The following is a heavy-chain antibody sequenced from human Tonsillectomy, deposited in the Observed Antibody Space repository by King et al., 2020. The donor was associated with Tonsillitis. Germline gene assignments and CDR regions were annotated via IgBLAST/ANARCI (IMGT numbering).Heavy chain of an antibody. D-gene: IGHD4-17*01. CDR3: AKVDYGDYHRIYYYYYGMDV. CDR2: IWYDGSNK. Sequence: VQLVESGGGVVQPGRSLRLSCAASGFTFSSYGMHWVRQAPGKGLEWVAVIWYDGSNKYYADSVKGRFTISRDNSKNTLYLQMNSLRAEDTAVYYCAKVDYGDYHRIYYYYYGMDVWGQGTTVTVSS. CDR1: GFTFSSYG. J-gene: IGHJ6*02. V-gene: IGHV3-33*06.